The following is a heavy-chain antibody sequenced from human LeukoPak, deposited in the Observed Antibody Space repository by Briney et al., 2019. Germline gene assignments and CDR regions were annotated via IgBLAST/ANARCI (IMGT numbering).Heavy chain of an antibody. CDR1: GFTFSSYA. Sequence: GGSLRLSCAASGFTFSSYAMSWVRQAPGKGLEWVSAISGSGGSTYYADSVKGRFTISRDNSKNTLYLQMNSLRAGDTAVYYCAKHGPYYYDSSGYYPAYFDYWGQGTLVTVSS. V-gene: IGHV3-23*01. D-gene: IGHD3-22*01. CDR3: AKHGPYYYDSSGYYPAYFDY. J-gene: IGHJ4*02. CDR2: ISGSGGST.